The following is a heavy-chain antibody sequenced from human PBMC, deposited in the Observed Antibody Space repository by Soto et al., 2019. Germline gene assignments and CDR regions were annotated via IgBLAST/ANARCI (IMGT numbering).Heavy chain of an antibody. V-gene: IGHV1-2*02. J-gene: IGHJ4*02. Sequence: ASVKVSCKASGYPFTGPYIYWVRQAPGQGLEWMGWINPNSGGTNYAQKFQGRVTMTRDTSISTAYMELSRLRSDDTAVYYCASEYSSSWRSIDYWGQGTLVTVSS. CDR3: ASEYSSSWRSIDY. CDR1: GYPFTGPY. CDR2: INPNSGGT. D-gene: IGHD6-13*01.